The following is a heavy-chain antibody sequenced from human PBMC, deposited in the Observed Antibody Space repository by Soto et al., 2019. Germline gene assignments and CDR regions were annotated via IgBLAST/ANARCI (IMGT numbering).Heavy chain of an antibody. CDR3: AAGRGDYSSGYYYGPY. D-gene: IGHD3-22*01. V-gene: IGHV1-58*01. Sequence: GASVKVSCKASGFTFTSSAVQWVRQARGQRLEWIGWIVVGSGNTNYAQKFQERVTITRDMSTSTAYMELSGLRSEDTAVYYCAAGRGDYSSGYYYGPYWGQGTLVTVSS. CDR2: IVVGSGNT. CDR1: GFTFTSSA. J-gene: IGHJ4*02.